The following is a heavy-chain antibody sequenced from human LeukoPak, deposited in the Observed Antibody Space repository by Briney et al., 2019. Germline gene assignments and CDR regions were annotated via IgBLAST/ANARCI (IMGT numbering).Heavy chain of an antibody. CDR2: IVVGSGNT. Sequence: SVKVSCKASGFTFTSSAMQWVRQARGQRLEWIGWIVVGSGNTNYAQKFQERVTITRDMSTSTAYMELSSLRAEDTAVYYCAKIPKGGYFDSWGQGTLVTVSS. J-gene: IGHJ4*02. D-gene: IGHD2-2*01. CDR3: AKIPKGGYFDS. CDR1: GFTFTSSA. V-gene: IGHV1-58*02.